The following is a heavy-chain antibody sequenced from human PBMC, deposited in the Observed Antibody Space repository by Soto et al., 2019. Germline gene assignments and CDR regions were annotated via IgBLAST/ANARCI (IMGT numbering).Heavy chain of an antibody. CDR3: TRDVSSRYFDL. CDR2: IWYDGSNT. J-gene: IGHJ2*01. CDR1: GFTFRNYG. V-gene: IGHV3-33*01. Sequence: QVQLVESGGGVVQPGRSLRLSCAASGFTFRNYGMHWVRQAPGKGLEWVAVIWYDGSNTYYADSVKGRFTISRDNSKSTRHLQMNGLRAEDTAVYYCTRDVSSRYFDLWGRGSLVTVSS.